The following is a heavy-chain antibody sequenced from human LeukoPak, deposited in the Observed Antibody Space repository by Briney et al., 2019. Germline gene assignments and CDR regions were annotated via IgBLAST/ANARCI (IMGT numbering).Heavy chain of an antibody. CDR2: ITPSGGST. D-gene: IGHD6-19*01. J-gene: IGHJ4*02. V-gene: IGHV1-46*01. CDR1: GYTFTSYY. Sequence: VKVSCKASGYTFTSYYMHWVRRSPGQGLEWMGMITPSGGSTSYAQKFQGRVTMTRDTSTSTVYMELSSLRSEDTAVYYCARVVADSSGWEPLDYWGQGTLVTVSS. CDR3: ARVVADSSGWEPLDY.